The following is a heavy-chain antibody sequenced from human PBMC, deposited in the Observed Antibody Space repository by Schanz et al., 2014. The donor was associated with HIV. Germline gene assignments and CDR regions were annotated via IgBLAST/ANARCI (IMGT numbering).Heavy chain of an antibody. V-gene: IGHV1-8*01. Sequence: QVKLVQSGAEVKKPGASVKVSCKASGYTFTSYDINWVRQATGQGLEWMGWMNPNSGNTGYAQKFQGRVTMTRNTSISTAYMELSSLRSADTAVYFCARAAFSSEYYYGMDVWGQGTTVTVSS. J-gene: IGHJ6*02. CDR2: MNPNSGNT. CDR3: ARAAFSSEYYYGMDV. CDR1: GYTFTSYD. D-gene: IGHD3-3*02.